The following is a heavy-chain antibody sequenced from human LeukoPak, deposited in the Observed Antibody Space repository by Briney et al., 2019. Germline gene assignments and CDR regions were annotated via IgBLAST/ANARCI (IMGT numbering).Heavy chain of an antibody. CDR2: ISGSGGST. D-gene: IGHD6-13*01. V-gene: IGHV3-23*01. Sequence: PGGSLRLSCAAPGFTFNTYAMSWVRQVPGKGLEWASGISGSGGSTYYADSVKGRFTISRDNSKNTLYLQMNSLRAEDTAVYYCARGLLAAAGIDYWGQGALVTVSS. J-gene: IGHJ4*02. CDR1: GFTFNTYA. CDR3: ARGLLAAAGIDY.